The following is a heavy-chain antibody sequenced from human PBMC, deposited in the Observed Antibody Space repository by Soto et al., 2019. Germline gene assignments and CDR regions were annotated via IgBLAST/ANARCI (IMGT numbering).Heavy chain of an antibody. CDR2: IHYSGSI. CDR1: GGSISTDHYH. D-gene: IGHD2-21*02. J-gene: IGHJ6*02. V-gene: IGHV4-30-4*01. CDR3: AREDDGGDRDYYGLDV. Sequence: QVQLQESGPGLVRPSQTLSLTCTVSGGSISTDHYHWTWIRQAPGKGLEWIGYIHYSGSIQFNPSLQSRVSMSVDASKNLFSLRLSSVTAADTAVYCCAREDDGGDRDYYGLDVWGQGTTVTVSS.